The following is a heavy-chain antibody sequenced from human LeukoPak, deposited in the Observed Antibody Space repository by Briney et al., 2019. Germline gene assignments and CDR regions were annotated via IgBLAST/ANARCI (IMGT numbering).Heavy chain of an antibody. CDR3: ARSLVRGVIIRGGYFDY. V-gene: IGHV4-39*01. CDR2: IYYSGST. D-gene: IGHD3-10*01. J-gene: IGHJ4*02. Sequence: PSETLSLTCTVSGGSISSSSYYWGWIRQPSGKGLEWIGSIYYSGSTYYNPSLKSRVTISVDTSKNQFSLKLSSVTAADTAVYYCARSLVRGVIIRGGYFDYWGQGTLVTVSS. CDR1: GGSISSSSYY.